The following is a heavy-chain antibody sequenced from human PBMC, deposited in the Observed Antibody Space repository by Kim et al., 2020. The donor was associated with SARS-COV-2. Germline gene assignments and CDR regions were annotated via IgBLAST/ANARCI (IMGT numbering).Heavy chain of an antibody. V-gene: IGHV4-39*01. D-gene: IGHD6-19*01. J-gene: IGHJ4*02. Sequence: LKVRVTISVETSKNQFSLKLSSVTAADTAVYYCARLGGARYSSGWYYFDYWGQGTLVTVSS. CDR3: ARLGGARYSSGWYYFDY.